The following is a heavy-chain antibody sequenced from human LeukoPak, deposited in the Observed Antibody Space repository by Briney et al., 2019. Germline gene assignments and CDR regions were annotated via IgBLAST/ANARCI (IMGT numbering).Heavy chain of an antibody. Sequence: PSETLSLTCTVSGGSISFYYWSWIRQHPGKGLEWIGNTYYSGSTYYNPSLKSRVTISVDTSKNQFSLNLTSVTAADTAVYYCARDPDDSSGYYFGYWGQGTLVTVSS. J-gene: IGHJ4*02. CDR2: TYYSGST. V-gene: IGHV4-31*03. D-gene: IGHD3-22*01. CDR1: GGSISFYY. CDR3: ARDPDDSSGYYFGY.